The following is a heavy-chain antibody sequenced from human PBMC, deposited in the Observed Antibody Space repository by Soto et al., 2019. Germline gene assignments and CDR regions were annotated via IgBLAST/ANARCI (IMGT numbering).Heavy chain of an antibody. CDR1: GASITFGGYS. J-gene: IGHJ4*02. CDR3: ARGGGSDYSDY. CDR2: INHLETT. V-gene: IGHV4-30-2*01. D-gene: IGHD1-26*01. Sequence: PSETLSLTCTVSGASITFGGYSWSWIRQTPGKGLEWIGYINHLETTFYNPSFESRLTLSIDRAKNQFSLKLHSMSAADRAVYFCARGGGSDYSDYWGQGILVTVSS.